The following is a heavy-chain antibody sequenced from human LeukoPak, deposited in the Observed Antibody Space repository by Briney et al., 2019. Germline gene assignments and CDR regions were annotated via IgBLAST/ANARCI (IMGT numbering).Heavy chain of an antibody. CDR3: ARSAVAGTNWFDP. V-gene: IGHV4-59*01. CDR1: GDSISSYY. D-gene: IGHD6-19*01. CDR2: IYYTGKT. J-gene: IGHJ5*02. Sequence: SETLSLTCTVSGDSISSYYWTWIRQPPGKGLEWVGYIYYTGKTNYNPSLKSRVTISVDTSKTQFSLKLNSVTAADTAVYYCARSAVAGTNWFDPWGQGTLVTVSS.